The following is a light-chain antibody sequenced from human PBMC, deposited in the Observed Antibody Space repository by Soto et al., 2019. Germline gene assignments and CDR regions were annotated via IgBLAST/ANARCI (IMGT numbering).Light chain of an antibody. J-gene: IGKJ1*01. CDR2: AAS. CDR3: QQYNNYPRT. Sequence: IQMTQSPSTLSASLGDRVTITCRASQSISYYLAWYQQKPGKAPKLLIYAASSLQSGVPSRFSGSGSGTEFTLTISSLQPDDFATYYCQQYNNYPRTFGQGTKVDI. CDR1: QSISYY. V-gene: IGKV1-5*01.